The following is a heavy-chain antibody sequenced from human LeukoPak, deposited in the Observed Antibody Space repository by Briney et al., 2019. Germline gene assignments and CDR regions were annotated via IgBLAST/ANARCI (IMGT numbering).Heavy chain of an antibody. CDR1: GGSVSSGSYY. CDR3: VRRGTTGTDSDY. CDR2: IDYSGST. Sequence: SETLSLTCTVSGGSVSSGSYYWGWIRQAPGKGLEWIGNIDYSGSTYNNLSLKSRVTISVDTSKNQVSLKLSSVTAADTAVYYCVRRGTTGTDSDYWGQGTLVTVSS. J-gene: IGHJ4*02. D-gene: IGHD1-1*01. V-gene: IGHV4-39*01.